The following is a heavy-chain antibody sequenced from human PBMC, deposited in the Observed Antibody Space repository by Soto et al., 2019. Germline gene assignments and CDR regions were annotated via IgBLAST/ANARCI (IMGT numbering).Heavy chain of an antibody. CDR2: IWHDGSNK. CDR3: ARDLGVVVTDIPFDY. CDR1: GFTFISYG. D-gene: IGHD2-21*02. J-gene: IGHJ4*02. Sequence: QVQLVESGGGVVQPGRSLRLSCAASGFTFISYGMHRVRQAPGKGLEWVAVIWHDGSNKYYADSVKGRFPIYRDNATNALYLLMNSLRAAYTAVDYCARDLGVVVTDIPFDYWGQGTRVTVSS. V-gene: IGHV3-33*01.